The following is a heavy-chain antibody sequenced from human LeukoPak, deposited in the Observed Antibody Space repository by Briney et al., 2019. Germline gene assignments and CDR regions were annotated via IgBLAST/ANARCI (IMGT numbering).Heavy chain of an antibody. D-gene: IGHD3-10*01. CDR3: ARALYASGNYYYPGDY. J-gene: IGHJ4*02. V-gene: IGHV3-74*03. CDR2: INSDGSST. Sequence: GGSLRLSCVVSGFTFSTYWMHWVRQAPGKGLVWVSRINSDGSSTTYADSAKGRFTISRDNAKNTLYLQMNSLRAEDTAVYYCARALYASGNYYYPGDYWGQGTLVTVSS. CDR1: GFTFSTYW.